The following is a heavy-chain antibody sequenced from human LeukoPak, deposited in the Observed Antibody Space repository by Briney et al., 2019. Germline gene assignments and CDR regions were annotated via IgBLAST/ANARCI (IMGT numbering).Heavy chain of an antibody. D-gene: IGHD3-22*01. V-gene: IGHV1-69*05. CDR3: ASTRSSGYYLFDY. CDR2: IIPIFGTA. J-gene: IGHJ4*02. CDR1: GGTFSSYA. Sequence: SVKVSCKASGGTFSSYAISWVRQAPGQGLEWMGRIIPIFGTANYAQKFQGRVTITTDESTSTAHMELSSLRSEDTAVYYCASTRSSGYYLFDYWGQGTLVTVSS.